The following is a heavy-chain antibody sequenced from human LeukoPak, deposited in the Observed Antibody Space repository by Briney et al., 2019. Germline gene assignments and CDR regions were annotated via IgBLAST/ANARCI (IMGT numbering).Heavy chain of an antibody. CDR1: GFTFSGHS. Sequence: PGGSLRLSCAASGFTFSGHSMTWVRQAPGKGQEWLGSIYYSGSTYYNPSLKSRVTISVDTSKNQFSLKLSSVTAADTAVYYCARVVPQLAISLKYYYYMDVWGKGTTVTVSS. D-gene: IGHD6-13*01. V-gene: IGHV4-39*07. CDR2: IYYSGST. J-gene: IGHJ6*03. CDR3: ARVVPQLAISLKYYYYMDV.